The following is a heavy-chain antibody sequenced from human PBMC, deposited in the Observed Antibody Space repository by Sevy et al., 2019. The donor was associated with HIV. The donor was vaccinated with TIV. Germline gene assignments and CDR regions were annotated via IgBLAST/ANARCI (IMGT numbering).Heavy chain of an antibody. CDR3: ATDYRPFLEWLSPFFEY. CDR1: GFTFSSYS. CDR2: ISSSSSYI. Sequence: GGSLRLSCAASGFTFSSYSMNWVRQAPGKGLEWVSSISSSSSYIYYADSVKGRFTISRDNAKNSLYLQMYSLRAEDTAVYYCATDYRPFLEWLSPFFEYWGQGTLVTVSS. D-gene: IGHD3-3*01. J-gene: IGHJ4*02. V-gene: IGHV3-21*01.